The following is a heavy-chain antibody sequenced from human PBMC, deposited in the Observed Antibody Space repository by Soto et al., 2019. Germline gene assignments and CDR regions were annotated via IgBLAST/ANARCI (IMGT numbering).Heavy chain of an antibody. CDR3: ARYSSSPNYYYYGMDV. Sequence: SHTLSLTCAISGDSVSSNSAAWNWIRQSPSRGLEWLGRTYYRSKWYNDYAVSVKSRITINPDTSKNQFSLQLNSVTPEDTAVYYCARYSSSPNYYYYGMDVWGQGTTVNVSS. D-gene: IGHD6-6*01. CDR1: GDSVSSNSAA. V-gene: IGHV6-1*01. CDR2: TYYRSKWYN. J-gene: IGHJ6*02.